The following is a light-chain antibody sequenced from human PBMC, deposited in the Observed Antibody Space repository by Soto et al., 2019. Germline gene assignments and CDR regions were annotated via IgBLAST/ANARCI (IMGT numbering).Light chain of an antibody. CDR1: QSISSW. J-gene: IGKJ5*01. V-gene: IGKV1-5*01. CDR3: LQYSSHSWT. Sequence: DIQMTQSPATLSASLGGGVPITWRASQSISSWLAWYQQKQGKAPELLIFDASNLKSGVSSRFSSSGSGTEFNLTISRLQTDDVATYYCLQYSSHSWTFGQGTRLEIK. CDR2: DAS.